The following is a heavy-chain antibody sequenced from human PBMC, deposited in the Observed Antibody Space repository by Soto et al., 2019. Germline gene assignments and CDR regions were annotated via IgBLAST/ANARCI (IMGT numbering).Heavy chain of an antibody. CDR1: GFTLSDYY. D-gene: IGHD3-22*01. Sequence: GGSLRLSCAASGFTLSDYYMRWIRQAPGKGLEWVSYISSSSSYTNYADSVKGRFTISRDNAKNSLYLQMNILRAEDTAVYYCARDRTRSPLRYYDSSGYYWGQGTLVTVSS. CDR3: ARDRTRSPLRYYDSSGYY. J-gene: IGHJ4*02. V-gene: IGHV3-11*06. CDR2: ISSSSSYT.